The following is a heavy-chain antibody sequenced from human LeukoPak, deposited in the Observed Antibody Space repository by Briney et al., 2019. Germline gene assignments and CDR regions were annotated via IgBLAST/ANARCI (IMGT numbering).Heavy chain of an antibody. D-gene: IGHD2-2*01. Sequence: GGSLRLSCAASGFTFSSNAMSCVRQPPGKGLEWVSGISGSGGSTYYADSVKGRFTISRDNSKNTLYLQMNSLRAEDTAVYYCAKSRGSSTSPYAMDVWGQGTTVTVSS. V-gene: IGHV3-23*01. CDR1: GFTFSSNA. CDR2: ISGSGGST. J-gene: IGHJ6*02. CDR3: AKSRGSSTSPYAMDV.